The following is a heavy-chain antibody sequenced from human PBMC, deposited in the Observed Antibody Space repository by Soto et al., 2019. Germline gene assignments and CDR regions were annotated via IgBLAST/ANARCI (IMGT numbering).Heavy chain of an antibody. CDR3: ARGASGYYDSSGYYSPYYFDY. D-gene: IGHD3-22*01. V-gene: IGHV4-34*01. CDR2: INHSGST. CDR1: GGSFSGYY. J-gene: IGHJ4*02. Sequence: SETMSLTCAVYGGSFSGYYWSWIRQPPGKGLEWIGEINHSGSTNYNPSLKSRVTISVDTSKNQFSLKLSSVTAADTAVYYCARGASGYYDSSGYYSPYYFDYWGQGTLVTVSS.